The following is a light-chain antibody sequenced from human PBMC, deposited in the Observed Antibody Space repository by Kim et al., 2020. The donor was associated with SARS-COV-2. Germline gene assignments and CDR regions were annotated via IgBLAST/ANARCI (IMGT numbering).Light chain of an antibody. Sequence: VKLTCTLSSGHGSYAIAWHQQQPEKGPRYLMKLNSDGSHSKGDGIPDRFSGSSSGAERYLTISSLQSEDEADYYCQTWGTGIDWVFGGGTQLTVL. CDR2: LNSDGSH. CDR3: QTWGTGIDWV. CDR1: SGHGSYA. V-gene: IGLV4-69*01. J-gene: IGLJ3*02.